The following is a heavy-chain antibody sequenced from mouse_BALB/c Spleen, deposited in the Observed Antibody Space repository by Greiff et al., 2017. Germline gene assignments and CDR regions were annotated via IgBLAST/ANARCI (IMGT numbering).Heavy chain of an antibody. CDR3: AREDGYSAMDY. V-gene: IGHV5-4*02. Sequence: EVHLVESGGGLVKPGGSLKLSCAASGFTFSDYYMYWVRQTPEKRLEWVATISDGGSYTYYPDSVKGRFTISRDNAKNNLYLQMSSLKSEDTAMYYCAREDGYSAMDYWGQGTSVTVSA. CDR1: GFTFSDYY. CDR2: ISDGGSYT. D-gene: IGHD2-3*01. J-gene: IGHJ4*01.